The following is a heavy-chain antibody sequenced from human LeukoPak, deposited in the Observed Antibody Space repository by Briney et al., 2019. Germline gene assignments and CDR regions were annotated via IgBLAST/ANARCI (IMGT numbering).Heavy chain of an antibody. D-gene: IGHD2-2*01. CDR2: IRYDGGNK. V-gene: IGHV3-30*02. CDR3: AKGSHLAVVVVPAEWDY. CDR1: GFTFNSYG. Sequence: PGGSLRLSCAASGFTFNSYGMHWVRQAPGKGLEWVAFIRYDGGNKYYADSVKGRFTISRDNSKNSLYLQMNSLRAEDTAVYYCAKGSHLAVVVVPAEWDYWGQGTLVTVSS. J-gene: IGHJ4*02.